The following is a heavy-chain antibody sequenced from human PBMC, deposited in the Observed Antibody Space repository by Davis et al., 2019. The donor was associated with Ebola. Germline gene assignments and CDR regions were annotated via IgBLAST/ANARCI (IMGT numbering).Heavy chain of an antibody. D-gene: IGHD3-3*01. Sequence: GESLKISCAASGFTFSDYYMSWIRQAPGKGLEWVSYISSSGSTIYYADSVKGRFTISRDNAKNPLYLQMNSLRAEDTAVYYCARDLGPTLFWSDANYGMDVWGQGTTVTVSS. J-gene: IGHJ6*02. V-gene: IGHV3-11*01. CDR2: ISSSGSTI. CDR1: GFTFSDYY. CDR3: ARDLGPTLFWSDANYGMDV.